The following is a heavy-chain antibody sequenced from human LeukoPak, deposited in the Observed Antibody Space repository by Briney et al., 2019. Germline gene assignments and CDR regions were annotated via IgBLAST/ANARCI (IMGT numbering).Heavy chain of an antibody. V-gene: IGHV4-39*07. J-gene: IGHJ4*02. CDR2: IYYSELT. D-gene: IGHD3-9*01. CDR1: GGSISSSRYY. CDR3: ARVYRLADPSRGYFDF. Sequence: SGTLSLTCTVSGGSISSSRYYWAWIRQPPGKGLEWIGSIYYSELTYYNPSLESRVSMSLDTSKSQFSPRLISVTAADTAVYYCARVYRLADPSRGYFDFWGPGTLVTVSS.